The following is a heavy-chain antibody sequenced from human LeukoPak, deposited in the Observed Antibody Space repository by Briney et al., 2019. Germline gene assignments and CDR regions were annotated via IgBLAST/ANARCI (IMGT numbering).Heavy chain of an antibody. J-gene: IGHJ1*01. CDR2: ISDSGGST. CDR3: AKDVGYGTAEYFQH. CDR1: GFTFSNYG. V-gene: IGHV3-23*01. D-gene: IGHD5-18*01. Sequence: GGSLRLSCAASGFTFSNYGMSWARQAPGKGLEWVSGISDSGGSTNYVDSVKGRFTISRDNSKNTLYLQMNSLRAEDTAVYYCAKDVGYGTAEYFQHWGQGTLVTVSS.